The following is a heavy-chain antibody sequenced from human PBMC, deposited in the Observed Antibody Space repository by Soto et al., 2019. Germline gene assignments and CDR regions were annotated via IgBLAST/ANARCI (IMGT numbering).Heavy chain of an antibody. J-gene: IGHJ4*02. Sequence: EVQLLESGGGLVQPGGSLRLSCAVSGFSFSTYGVTWVRQAPGKGLEWVSGVSSGSGVTHYADSVKGRFTITGDNSKNPVYLHMNSLRVEDTAVYYCAKWNGYGDYWGQGTLVTVSS. CDR3: AKWNGYGDY. V-gene: IGHV3-23*01. D-gene: IGHD1-1*01. CDR2: VSSGSGVT. CDR1: GFSFSTYG.